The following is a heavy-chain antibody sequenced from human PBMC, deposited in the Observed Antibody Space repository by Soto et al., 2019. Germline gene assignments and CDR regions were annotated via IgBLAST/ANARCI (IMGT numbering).Heavy chain of an antibody. CDR3: ARGKGVGALRGYDFDAFDI. Sequence: PGESLKISCAASGFTFSSHAMHWVRQAPGKGLEWVAVISYDGSNKYYADSVKGRFTISRDNSKNTLYLQMNSLRAEDTAVYYCARGKGVGALRGYDFDAFDIWGQGTMVTVSS. V-gene: IGHV3-30-3*01. CDR1: GFTFSSHA. CDR2: ISYDGSNK. J-gene: IGHJ3*02. D-gene: IGHD1-26*01.